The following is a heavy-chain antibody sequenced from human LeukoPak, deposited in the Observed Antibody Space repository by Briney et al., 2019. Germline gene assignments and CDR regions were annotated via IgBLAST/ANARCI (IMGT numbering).Heavy chain of an antibody. CDR3: AKRSPAYYFDY. V-gene: IGHV3-23*01. D-gene: IGHD1-26*01. J-gene: IGHJ4*02. CDR2: ISESDGST. CDR1: GFTFTTSV. Sequence: GASLRLSCAASGFTFTTSVMTWVRQAPGKGLEWVSAISESDGSTFYAGSVKGRFTVSRDNSQNTLYLEMNSLTAEDTAVYFCAKRSPAYYFDYWGQGILVTVSS.